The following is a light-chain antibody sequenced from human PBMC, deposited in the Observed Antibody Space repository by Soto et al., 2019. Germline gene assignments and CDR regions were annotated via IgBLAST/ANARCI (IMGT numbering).Light chain of an antibody. Sequence: DIQMTQSPYTLSASGADRVTITCRASQSISSWLAWYQHKPGKAPNLLIYKASSLESGVPSRFSGSGSGTEFTLTVSSLQPDDLAPYYRQQYDSYPLTIGGGTKVEIK. CDR2: KAS. CDR1: QSISSW. CDR3: QQYDSYPLT. V-gene: IGKV1-5*03. J-gene: IGKJ4*01.